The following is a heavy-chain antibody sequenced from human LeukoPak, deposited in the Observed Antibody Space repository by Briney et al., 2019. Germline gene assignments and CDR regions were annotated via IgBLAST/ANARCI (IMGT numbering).Heavy chain of an antibody. V-gene: IGHV1-2*02. Sequence: ASVKVSCKASGYTFTAYNMHWVRQARGQGREWMGWISPNSGDTNYAQKFQGRVTMTRDTSTSTAYMQLTRLRSNDTAVYYCARDLGTSNYNWFDPWDPGTLVTVSS. CDR3: ARDLGTSNYNWFDP. CDR2: ISPNSGDT. J-gene: IGHJ5*02. D-gene: IGHD3-10*01. CDR1: GYTFTAYN.